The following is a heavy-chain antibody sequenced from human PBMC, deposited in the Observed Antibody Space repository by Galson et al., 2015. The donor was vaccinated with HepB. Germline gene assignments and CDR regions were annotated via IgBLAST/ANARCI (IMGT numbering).Heavy chain of an antibody. CDR1: GFTFTTYA. J-gene: IGHJ4*02. CDR3: AKGRIAVADKSDY. V-gene: IGHV3-23*01. D-gene: IGHD6-19*01. Sequence: SLRLSCAASGFTFTTYAMSWVRQAPGKGLEWVSAIGGSGSNTYYADSVKGRFTISRDNSNNTLYLQMNSLRAEDTAIYYCAKGRIAVADKSDYWGQGTLVTVSS. CDR2: IGGSGSNT.